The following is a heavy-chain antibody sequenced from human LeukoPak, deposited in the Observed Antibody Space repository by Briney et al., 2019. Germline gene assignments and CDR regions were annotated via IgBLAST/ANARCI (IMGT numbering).Heavy chain of an antibody. Sequence: ASVKVSCKASGYSFTSQYMHWGRQAPGQGLEWMGIINPSGGSTTYAQKFQGRVTMTRDTSTSTVYMELSSLRSEDTAVYYCARSPYEYGSVDYWGQGTLVTVSS. V-gene: IGHV1-46*01. CDR3: ARSPYEYGSVDY. J-gene: IGHJ4*02. CDR1: GYSFTSQY. CDR2: INPSGGST. D-gene: IGHD6-19*01.